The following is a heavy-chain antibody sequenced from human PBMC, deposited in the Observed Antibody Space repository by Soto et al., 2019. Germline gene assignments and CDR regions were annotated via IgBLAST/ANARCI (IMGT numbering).Heavy chain of an antibody. CDR3: ARAEGGSGSYFDSPRYFDY. CDR2: IYHSGST. Sequence: TLSLTCAVSGGSISSSNWWSWVRQPPGNGLEWIGEIYHSGSTNYNPSLKSRVTISVDKSKNQFSLELSSVTAADTAVYYCARAEGGSGSYFDSPRYFDYWGQGTLVTVSS. D-gene: IGHD3-10*01. J-gene: IGHJ4*02. V-gene: IGHV4-4*02. CDR1: GGSISSSNW.